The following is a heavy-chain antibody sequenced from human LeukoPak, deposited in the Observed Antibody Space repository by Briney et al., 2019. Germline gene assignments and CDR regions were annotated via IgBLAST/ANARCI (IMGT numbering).Heavy chain of an antibody. D-gene: IGHD3-16*01. CDR3: AKDRRMMSAYYGMDV. CDR2: ISYDGGHQ. Sequence: GGSLGLSCEASGFTFRNYGVHWVRQAPGKGLEWVAVISYDGGHQYSADSVKGRFTLSRDNSKNTVYLQLNSLRAEDTAVYYCAKDRRMMSAYYGMDVWGQGTPVTVSS. J-gene: IGHJ6*02. CDR1: GFTFRNYG. V-gene: IGHV3-30*18.